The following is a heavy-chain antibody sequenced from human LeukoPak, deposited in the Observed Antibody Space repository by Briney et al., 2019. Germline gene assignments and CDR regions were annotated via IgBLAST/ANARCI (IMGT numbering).Heavy chain of an antibody. CDR1: GYTFTSYA. V-gene: IGHV7-4-1*02. CDR3: AKGVWKAMDSGFDY. J-gene: IGHJ4*02. Sequence: ASVKVSCKASGYTFTSYAMNWVRQAPGQGLEWMGWINTNTGNPTYAQGFTGRFVFSLDTSVSTAYLQISSLKAEDTAVYYCAKGVWKAMDSGFDYWGQGTLVTVSS. D-gene: IGHD5-18*01. CDR2: INTNTGNP.